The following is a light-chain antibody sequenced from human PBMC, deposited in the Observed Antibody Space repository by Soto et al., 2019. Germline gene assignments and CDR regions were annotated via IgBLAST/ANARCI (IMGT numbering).Light chain of an antibody. Sequence: DIVMTQSPLSLPVTPGEPASISCRSSQSLLHNNGYNYLDWYLQRPGQSPQLLIYLGSNRASGVTDRFSGSGSGTDFTLKISRVEAEDAGVYYCMQALQTPRTFGQGTKVEIK. V-gene: IGKV2-28*01. CDR3: MQALQTPRT. CDR2: LGS. J-gene: IGKJ1*01. CDR1: QSLLHNNGYNY.